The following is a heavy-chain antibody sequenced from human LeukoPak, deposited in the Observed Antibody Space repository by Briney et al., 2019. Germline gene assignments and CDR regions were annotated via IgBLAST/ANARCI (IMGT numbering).Heavy chain of an antibody. Sequence: PSETLSLTCTVSGGSISSHYWTWIRQSPVKGLEWIGDISNSGSTSYTPSLKSPVTISIDTSKNQFSLKLSSVTAADTAVYYCGRDALVGYFSYYYMDVWGKGTTVTVSS. CDR2: ISNSGST. D-gene: IGHD2-15*01. V-gene: IGHV4-59*11. CDR3: GRDALVGYFSYYYMDV. J-gene: IGHJ6*03. CDR1: GGSISSHY.